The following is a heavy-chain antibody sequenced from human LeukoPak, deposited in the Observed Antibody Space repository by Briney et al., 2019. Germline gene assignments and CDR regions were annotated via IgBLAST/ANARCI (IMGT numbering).Heavy chain of an antibody. J-gene: IGHJ6*02. D-gene: IGHD6-6*01. CDR2: ISSSSGYT. V-gene: IGHV3-11*06. CDR1: GFTFSDYY. CDR3: ARDKQLVTYYYGMDV. Sequence: SGGSLRLSCAASGFTFSDYYMSWIRQAPGKGLEWVSYISSSSGYTNYADSVKGRFTISRDNAKNSLYLQMNSLRAEDTAVYYCARDKQLVTYYYGMDVWGQGTTVTVSS.